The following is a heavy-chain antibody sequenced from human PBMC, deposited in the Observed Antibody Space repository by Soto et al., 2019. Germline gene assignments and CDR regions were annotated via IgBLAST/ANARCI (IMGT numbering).Heavy chain of an antibody. CDR2: ISGSGGST. D-gene: IGHD3-3*01. CDR3: AKDLRFLEWLFSR. V-gene: IGHV3-23*01. CDR1: GFTFSSYA. J-gene: IGHJ4*02. Sequence: EVQLLESGGGLVQPGGSLRLSCAASGFTFSSYAMSWVRQAPGKGLEWVSAISGSGGSTYYADSVKGRFTISRDNSENTLYLQMNSLRAEDTAVYYCAKDLRFLEWLFSRWGQGTLVTVSS.